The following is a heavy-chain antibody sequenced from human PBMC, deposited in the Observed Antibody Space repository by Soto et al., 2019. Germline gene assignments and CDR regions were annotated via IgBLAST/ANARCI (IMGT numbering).Heavy chain of an antibody. CDR2: IIPIFGTA. CDR1: GGTFSSYA. J-gene: IGHJ6*02. Sequence: QVQLVQSGAEVKKPGSSVKVSCKASGGTFSSYAISWVRQAPGQGLEWMGGIIPIFGTANYAQKFQGRVTITADESTSTAYMELNSLRSEDTAVYYCARSTYYYDSSGLDYYYGMDVWGQGTTVTVSS. CDR3: ARSTYYYDSSGLDYYYGMDV. D-gene: IGHD3-22*01. V-gene: IGHV1-69*12.